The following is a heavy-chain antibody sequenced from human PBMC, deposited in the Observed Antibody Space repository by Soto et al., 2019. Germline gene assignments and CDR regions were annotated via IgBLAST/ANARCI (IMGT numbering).Heavy chain of an antibody. CDR2: ISSSSSYI. D-gene: IGHD2-8*02. Sequence: PGGSLRLSCAASGVPFSSYSMNWVRQAPGKGLEWVSSISSSSSYIYYADSVKGRFTISRDNARNSLYLQLSSLRAEDTAVYYCVRDHVTPGLYFDLWGQGTLVTVSS. V-gene: IGHV3-21*01. CDR3: VRDHVTPGLYFDL. CDR1: GVPFSSYS. J-gene: IGHJ4*02.